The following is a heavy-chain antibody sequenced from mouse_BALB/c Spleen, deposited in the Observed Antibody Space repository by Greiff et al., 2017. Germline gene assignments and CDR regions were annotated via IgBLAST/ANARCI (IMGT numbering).Heavy chain of an antibody. J-gene: IGHJ3*01. CDR2: INPSTGYT. CDR1: GYTFTSYW. CDR3: ARGAYSRPRGFAY. V-gene: IGHV1-7*01. Sequence: QVQLQQSGAELAKPGASVKMSCKASGYTFTSYWMHWVKQRPGQGLEWIGYINPSTGYTEYNQKFKDKATLTADKSSSTAYMHLSSLTSEDSAVYYCARGAYSRPRGFAYWGQGTLVTVSA. D-gene: IGHD2-14*01.